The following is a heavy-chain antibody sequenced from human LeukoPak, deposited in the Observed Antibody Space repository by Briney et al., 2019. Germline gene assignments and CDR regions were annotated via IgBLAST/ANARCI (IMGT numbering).Heavy chain of an antibody. Sequence: PGGSLRLSCAASGFTFSNYEMNWVRQAPGKGLEWVSYISRSGSTIYYADSVKGRFTISRDNAKNTLYLQMNNLTAEDTAVYYCAKPISGLAFDVWGQGTLVTVSS. D-gene: IGHD1-14*01. CDR1: GFTFSNYE. CDR3: AKPISGLAFDV. V-gene: IGHV3-48*03. J-gene: IGHJ3*01. CDR2: ISRSGSTI.